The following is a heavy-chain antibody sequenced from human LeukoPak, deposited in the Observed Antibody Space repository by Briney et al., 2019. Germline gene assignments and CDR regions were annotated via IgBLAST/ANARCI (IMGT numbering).Heavy chain of an antibody. CDR3: ARDQSVRLLQTSSTYFKHGFAI. CDR1: GYTFTNYD. CDR2: ISAYNGNT. D-gene: IGHD6-13*01. V-gene: IGHV1-18*01. J-gene: IGHJ3*02. Sequence: ASVKVSCTTSGYTFTNYDISWVRQAPGLGLEWMGWISAYNGNTNYAQKVLDRFTMTTDTSTSTAYMELRSLRFDDTAVYYCARDQSVRLLQTSSTYFKHGFAIWGQGSIVTVSS.